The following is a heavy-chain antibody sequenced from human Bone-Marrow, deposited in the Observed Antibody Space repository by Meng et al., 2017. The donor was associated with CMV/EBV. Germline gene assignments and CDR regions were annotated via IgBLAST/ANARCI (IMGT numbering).Heavy chain of an antibody. J-gene: IGHJ5*02. CDR1: GYTFTGYY. CDR3: ARGRHYYDSSGYYGWFDP. CDR2: INPNSGGT. Sequence: ASVKVSCKASGYTFTGYYMHWVRQAPGQGLEWMGWINPNSGGTNYAQKFQGRVTMTRDTSISTAYMELSRLRSDDTAVYYCARGRHYYDSSGYYGWFDPWGQGTLVTVSS. D-gene: IGHD3-22*01. V-gene: IGHV1-2*02.